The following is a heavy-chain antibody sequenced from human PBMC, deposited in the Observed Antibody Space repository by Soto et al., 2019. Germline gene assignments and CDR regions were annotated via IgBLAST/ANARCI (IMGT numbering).Heavy chain of an antibody. J-gene: IGHJ6*02. CDR1: GGTFSSYA. D-gene: IGHD4-17*01. V-gene: IGHV1-69*01. Sequence: QVQLVQSGAEVKKPGSSVKVSCKASGGTFSSYAISWVRQAPGQGLEWMGGIITIFGTANYAQKFQGRVTMTADESTSTAYMELSSLRSEDTAVYYCARGPTVTTYYYYGMDVWGHGTTFTVSS. CDR2: IITIFGTA. CDR3: ARGPTVTTYYYYGMDV.